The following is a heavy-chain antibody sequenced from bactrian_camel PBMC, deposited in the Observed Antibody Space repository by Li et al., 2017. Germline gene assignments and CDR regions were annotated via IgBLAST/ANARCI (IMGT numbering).Heavy chain of an antibody. CDR1: GYTGSRYC. CDR3: AADPYGYTWYYSLGY. J-gene: IGHJ6*01. Sequence: VQLVESGGDLVQPGGSLRLSCAASGYTGSRYCMGWYRQAPGKAREGIATIDRDGNARYTESVKGRFTISRDNAKNTLYLQMNSLKTEDTAVYYCAADPYGYTWYYSLGYWCQGTQVTVS. CDR2: IDRDGNA. D-gene: IGHD6*01. V-gene: IGHV3S26*01.